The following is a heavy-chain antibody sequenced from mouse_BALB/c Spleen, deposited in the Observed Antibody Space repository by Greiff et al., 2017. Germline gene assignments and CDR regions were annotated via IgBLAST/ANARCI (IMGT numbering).Heavy chain of an antibody. D-gene: IGHD1-1*02. CDR2: IIDGGSYT. CDR3: ARDRDGRNYYAMDY. V-gene: IGHV5-4*02. CDR1: GFTFSDYY. Sequence: EVQVVESGGGLVKPGGSLKLSCAASGFTFSDYYMYWVRQTPEKRLEWFANIIDGGSYTYYPDSVKGRFTISRDNTKNNLYLQMSSLKSEDTAMYYCARDRDGRNYYAMDYWGQGTSVTVSA. J-gene: IGHJ4*01.